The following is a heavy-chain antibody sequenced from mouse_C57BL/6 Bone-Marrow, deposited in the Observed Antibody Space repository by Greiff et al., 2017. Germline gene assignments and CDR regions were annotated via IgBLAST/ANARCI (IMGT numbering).Heavy chain of an antibody. CDR2: IDPANGNT. Sequence: VQLQQSVAELVRPGASVKLSCTASGFNIKNTYMHWVKQRPEQGLEWIGRIDPANGNTKYAPQFQGKATITADTSSNTAYLQLSSLTSEDTAIYCCARIPNTTGINYYAMDYWGQGTSLTVSS. D-gene: IGHD1-1*01. CDR3: ARIPNTTGINYYAMDY. CDR1: GFNIKNTY. V-gene: IGHV14-3*01. J-gene: IGHJ4*01.